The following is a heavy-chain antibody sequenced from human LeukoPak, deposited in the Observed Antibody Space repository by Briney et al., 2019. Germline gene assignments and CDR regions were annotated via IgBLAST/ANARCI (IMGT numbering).Heavy chain of an antibody. CDR2: IYSSGST. V-gene: IGHV4-4*07. CDR1: GGSISDYF. CDR3: ARGPYCGDDCYFDS. D-gene: IGHD2-21*01. J-gene: IGHJ4*02. Sequence: SETLSLTCTVSGGSISDYFWSWIRQPAGKGLEWIGRIYSSGSTLYNPSLKSRVTMSVDTPKNQFSLRLTSVTAADTAVYYCARGPYCGDDCYFDSWGRGTLFTVSS.